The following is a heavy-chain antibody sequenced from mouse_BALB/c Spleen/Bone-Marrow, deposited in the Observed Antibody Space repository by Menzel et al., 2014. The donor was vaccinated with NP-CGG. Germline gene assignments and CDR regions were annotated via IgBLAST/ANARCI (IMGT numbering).Heavy chain of an antibody. CDR2: IDPANGNT. V-gene: IGHV14-3*02. J-gene: IGHJ3*01. Sequence: EVQLQQSGAELVKPGASVKLSCTASGFNIKDTYMHWVKQRPEQGLEWIGRIDPANGNTKYDPKFQGKATITADTSSNTASLQLSSLTSGDTAVYYGARLDLFAYWAQGTLVTVSA. CDR1: GFNIKDTY. CDR3: ARLDLFAY.